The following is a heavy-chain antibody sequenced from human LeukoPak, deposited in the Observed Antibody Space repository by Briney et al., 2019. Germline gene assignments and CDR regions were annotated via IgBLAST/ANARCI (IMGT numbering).Heavy chain of an antibody. D-gene: IGHD4-23*01. CDR1: GGFVSSESFY. CDR3: ARTVVGRFAP. J-gene: IGHJ5*02. CDR2: IFYTGST. Sequence: SETLSLTCTVSGGFVSSESFYWSWIRQPPGKGLEWIGYIFYTGSTNFNPSLKSRVAISVDTSKNQFSLKLSSVTAADTAVYYCARTVVGRFAPWGKGTLVTVSS. V-gene: IGHV4-61*01.